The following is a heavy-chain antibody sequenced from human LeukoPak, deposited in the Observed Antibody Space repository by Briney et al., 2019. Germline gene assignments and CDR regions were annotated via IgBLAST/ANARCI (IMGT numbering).Heavy chain of an antibody. Sequence: PGGSLRLSCAASGFTFSTYWMSWVRQAPGKGLEWVAIIKEDGSEKYYMNSVKGRFTISRGNAKNSLYLQLHSLRAEDTAVYYCARSPMVRGIIAHFDDWGQGTLVTVSS. D-gene: IGHD3-10*01. V-gene: IGHV3-7*01. CDR3: ARSPMVRGIIAHFDD. CDR1: GFTFSTYW. J-gene: IGHJ4*02. CDR2: IKEDGSEK.